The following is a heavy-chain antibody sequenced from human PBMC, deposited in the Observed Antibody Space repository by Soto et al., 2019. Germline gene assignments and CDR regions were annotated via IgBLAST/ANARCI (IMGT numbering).Heavy chain of an antibody. CDR1: GFSLSADGVG. Sequence: QITLKESGPTLVKPTQTLTLTCTFSGFSLSADGVGVGWIRQPPGKALEWLALIYWDDDQRSSPALKTRLTITTDTSKNQVVLTMTNMDPVDTATYYCAHAYGGTSWPNDAFDVWGQGTVVTVSS. D-gene: IGHD2-2*01. CDR2: IYWDDDQ. CDR3: AHAYGGTSWPNDAFDV. V-gene: IGHV2-5*02. J-gene: IGHJ3*01.